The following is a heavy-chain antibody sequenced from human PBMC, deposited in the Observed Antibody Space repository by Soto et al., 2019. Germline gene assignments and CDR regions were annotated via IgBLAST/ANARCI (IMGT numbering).Heavy chain of an antibody. CDR1: GGSFSGYY. Sequence: SETLSLTCAVYGGSFSGYYWSWIRQPPGKGLEWIGEINHSGSTNYNPSLKSRVTISVDTSKNQFSLKLSSVTAADTAVYYCARPLNYCSGGSWYSPFDCWGQGAVVTVSS. CDR2: INHSGST. V-gene: IGHV4-34*01. D-gene: IGHD2-15*01. CDR3: ARPLNYCSGGSWYSPFDC. J-gene: IGHJ4*02.